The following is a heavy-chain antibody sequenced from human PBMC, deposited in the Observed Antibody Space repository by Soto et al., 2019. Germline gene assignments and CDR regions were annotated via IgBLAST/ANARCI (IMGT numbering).Heavy chain of an antibody. V-gene: IGHV3-33*01. D-gene: IGHD2-15*01. CDR1: GFTFSSYG. Sequence: LSCAASGFTFSSYGMHWVRQAPGKGLEWVAVIWYDGSNKYYADSVKGRFTISRDNSKNTLYLQMNSLRAEDTAVYYCARGSAGFVGGYYYGMDVWGQGTTVTVSS. J-gene: IGHJ6*02. CDR2: IWYDGSNK. CDR3: ARGSAGFVGGYYYGMDV.